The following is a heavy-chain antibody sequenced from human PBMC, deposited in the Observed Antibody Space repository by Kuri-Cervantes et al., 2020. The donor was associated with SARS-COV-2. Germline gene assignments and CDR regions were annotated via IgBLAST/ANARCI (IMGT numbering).Heavy chain of an antibody. V-gene: IGHV1-3*01. CDR2: INAGNGNT. CDR1: GYTFTRYS. J-gene: IGHJ4*02. D-gene: IGHD6-13*01. CDR3: AREEQQLVRFGY. Sequence: ASVKVSCKASGYTFTRYSMHWVRQAPGQRLEWMGWINAGNGNTKYSQKFQGRVTITRDTSASTAYMELSSLRSEDTAVYYCAREEQQLVRFGYWGQGSLVIVSS.